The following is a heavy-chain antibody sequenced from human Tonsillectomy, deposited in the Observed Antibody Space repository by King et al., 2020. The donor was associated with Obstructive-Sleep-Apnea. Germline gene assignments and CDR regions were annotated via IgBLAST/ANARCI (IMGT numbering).Heavy chain of an antibody. J-gene: IGHJ3*02. V-gene: IGHV1-24*01. CDR1: GYTLTELS. CDR2: FDPEDGET. Sequence: VQLVESGAEVKKPGASVKVSCKVSGYTLTELSMHWVRQAPGNGLEWMGGFDPEDGETIYAQKFQGRVTMTEDTSTNTAYMELSSLRSEDTAVYYCATANYYDSSGYYDAFDIWGQGTMVTVSS. CDR3: ATANYYDSSGYYDAFDI. D-gene: IGHD3-22*01.